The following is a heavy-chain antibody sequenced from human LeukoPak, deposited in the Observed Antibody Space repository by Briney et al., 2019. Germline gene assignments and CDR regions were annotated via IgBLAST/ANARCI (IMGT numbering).Heavy chain of an antibody. D-gene: IGHD2-21*01. Sequence: GGSLRLSCAASGFTFSSYGMHWVRQAPGKGLEWVAVISYDGSNKYYADSVKGRFTIPRDNSKNTLYLQMNSLRAEDTAVYYCARVVLKGVDAFDIWGQGTMVTVSS. V-gene: IGHV3-30*03. CDR2: ISYDGSNK. CDR3: ARVVLKGVDAFDI. J-gene: IGHJ3*02. CDR1: GFTFSSYG.